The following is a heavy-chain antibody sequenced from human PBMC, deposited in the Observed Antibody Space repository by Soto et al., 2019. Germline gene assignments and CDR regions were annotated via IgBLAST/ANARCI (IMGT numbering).Heavy chain of an antibody. J-gene: IGHJ6*02. CDR2: LFHGGST. D-gene: IGHD2-8*01. V-gene: IGHV4-30-2*01. CDR1: GGSIHSSLYS. CDR3: ARVARTNYGMDV. Sequence: KTSETLSLTCTVSGGSIHSSLYSWTWIRQAPAKGLEWIGYLFHGGSTYYTPSLASRVIMTLDRSKNQFSLNLTSVTAADTAVYYCARVARTNYGMDVWGQGTTVTVSS.